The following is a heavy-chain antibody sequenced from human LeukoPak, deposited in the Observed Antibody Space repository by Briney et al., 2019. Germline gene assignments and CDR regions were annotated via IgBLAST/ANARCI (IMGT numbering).Heavy chain of an antibody. CDR2: ISSSSSYI. D-gene: IGHD4/OR15-4a*01. Sequence: PGGSLRLSCAASGFTFSSYSMNWVRQAPGKGLEWVSSISSSSSYIYYADSVKGRFTISRDNAKNSLYLQMNSLRAEDTAVYYCARNGLSAENWFDPWGQGTLVTVSS. V-gene: IGHV3-21*01. CDR3: ARNGLSAENWFDP. CDR1: GFTFSSYS. J-gene: IGHJ5*02.